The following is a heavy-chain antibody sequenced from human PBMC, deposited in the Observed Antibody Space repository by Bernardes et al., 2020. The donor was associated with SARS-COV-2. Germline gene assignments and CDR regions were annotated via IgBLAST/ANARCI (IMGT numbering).Heavy chain of an antibody. CDR2: INPNSGGT. CDR3: ARATVTTKSHIDY. D-gene: IGHD4-17*01. V-gene: IGHV1-2*06. Sequence: ASVKVSCKASGYTFTGYYMHWVRQAPGQGLEWMGRINPNSGGTNYAQKFQGRVTMTRDTSISTAYMELSRLRSDDTAVYYCARATVTTKSHIDYWGQGTLVTVSS. J-gene: IGHJ4*02. CDR1: GYTFTGYY.